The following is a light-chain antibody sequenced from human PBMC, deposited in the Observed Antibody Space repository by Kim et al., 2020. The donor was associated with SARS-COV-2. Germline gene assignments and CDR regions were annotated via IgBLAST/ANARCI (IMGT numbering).Light chain of an antibody. CDR3: QQYNSYPWT. CDR2: DAS. CDR1: QSILNL. V-gene: IGKV1-5*01. J-gene: IGKJ1*01. Sequence: GDRVTIPCRASQSILNLSAWYQQKLGKAPKLLIYDASSLQSGVPSRFSGSGSWTEFTLPISSLQPVGFATYYCQQYNSYPWTFG.